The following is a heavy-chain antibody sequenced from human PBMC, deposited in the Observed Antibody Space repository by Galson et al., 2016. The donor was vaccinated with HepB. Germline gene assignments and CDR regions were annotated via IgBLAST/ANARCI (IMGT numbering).Heavy chain of an antibody. J-gene: IGHJ5*02. D-gene: IGHD3-22*01. CDR3: VRELYYHDGRSFDP. V-gene: IGHV3-30*04. Sequence: SLRLSCAASRFTFSDYSLHWVRQAPGKGLEWVALISFDGTKDYYADSVKGRFPVSRDNSKKILFLQLSNVRHDDTAVYYCVRELYYHDGRSFDPWGQGSLVIVSS. CDR2: ISFDGTKD. CDR1: RFTFSDYS.